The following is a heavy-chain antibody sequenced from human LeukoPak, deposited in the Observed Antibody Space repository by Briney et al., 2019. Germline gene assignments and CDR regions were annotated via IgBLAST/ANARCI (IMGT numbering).Heavy chain of an antibody. CDR3: TTSRGYLCSF. D-gene: IGHD2-15*01. V-gene: IGHV3-15*01. J-gene: IGHJ4*02. CDR1: GFTFNIYW. CDR2: IKSKTDGGTT. Sequence: RGSLRLSYAATGFTFNIYWMSWVRQAPGTGLEWVGRIKSKTDGGTTDYAAPVKGRFTISRDDSKNTLYLQMNSLKTEDTAVYYCTTSRGYLCSFWGQGTLVTVSS.